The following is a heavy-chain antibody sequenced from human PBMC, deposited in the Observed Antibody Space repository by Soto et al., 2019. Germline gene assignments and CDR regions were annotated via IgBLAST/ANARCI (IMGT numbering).Heavy chain of an antibody. D-gene: IGHD2-15*01. J-gene: IGHJ4*02. V-gene: IGHV4-30-2*01. Sequence: QLQLQESGSGLVKPSQTLSLTCAVSCCSISSGGYSCSWIRQPPGKGLEWIGYIYPSGSTYYNPSLKSRVTRSVDRSKNQFSLKLSSVTAADTAVYYCARGQVVAAQHGGQGTLVTVSS. CDR2: IYPSGST. CDR1: CCSISSGGYS. CDR3: ARGQVVAAQH.